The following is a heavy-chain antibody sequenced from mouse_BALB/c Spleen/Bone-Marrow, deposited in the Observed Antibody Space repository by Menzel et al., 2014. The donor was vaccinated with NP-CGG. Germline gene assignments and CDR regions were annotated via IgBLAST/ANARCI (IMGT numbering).Heavy chain of an antibody. J-gene: IGHJ3*01. V-gene: IGHV1-9*01. Sequence: QVQLQQSGAELMKPGASVKISCKATGYTFSSYWIEWVKQRPGHGLEWIGEILPGSGNTKYNEKFKGKATFTADTFSNAAYMQLSSLTSEDSAVYYCARKEGFWGTLAYGGQGTLVTVSA. CDR2: ILPGSGNT. CDR3: ARKEGFWGTLAY. D-gene: IGHD4-1*01. CDR1: GYTFSSYW.